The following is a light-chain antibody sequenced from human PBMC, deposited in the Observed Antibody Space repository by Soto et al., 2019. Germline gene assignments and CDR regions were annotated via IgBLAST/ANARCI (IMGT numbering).Light chain of an antibody. J-gene: IGLJ1*01. V-gene: IGLV2-14*01. CDR2: EVS. Sequence: QSVLTQPASVSGSPGQSITISCTGTSSYVGGNNYVSWYRHHPGKAPKLMIYEVSNRPSGVSNRFSGSKSGNTDSLTISGLQAEDEADYYCSSYTTSLTLVFGNGTKGTAL. CDR1: SSYVGGNNY. CDR3: SSYTTSLTLV.